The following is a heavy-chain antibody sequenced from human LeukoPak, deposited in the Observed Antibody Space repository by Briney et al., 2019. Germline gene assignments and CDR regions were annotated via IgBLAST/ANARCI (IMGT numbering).Heavy chain of an antibody. Sequence: GESLKISCKGSGYSFTSYWIGWVRQMPGKGLEWMGIIYPGDSDTRYSPSFQGQVTISADKSISTAYLQWSSLKASDTAMYYCAIPSTILFGAWELLDEKSTDYWGQGTLVTVSS. CDR1: GYSFTSYW. CDR2: IYPGDSDT. D-gene: IGHD1-26*01. J-gene: IGHJ4*02. CDR3: AIPSTILFGAWELLDEKSTDY. V-gene: IGHV5-51*01.